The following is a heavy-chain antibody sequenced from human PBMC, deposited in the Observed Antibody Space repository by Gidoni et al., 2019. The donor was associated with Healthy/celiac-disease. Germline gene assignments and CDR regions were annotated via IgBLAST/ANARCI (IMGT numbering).Heavy chain of an antibody. V-gene: IGHV4-4*02. CDR2: IYHSGRT. J-gene: IGHJ3*02. Sequence: EIYHSGRTNYNPSLKSRVTISVDKSKNQFSLKLSSVTAADTAVYYCATAATDAFDIWGQGTMVTVSS. D-gene: IGHD2-15*01. CDR3: ATAATDAFDI.